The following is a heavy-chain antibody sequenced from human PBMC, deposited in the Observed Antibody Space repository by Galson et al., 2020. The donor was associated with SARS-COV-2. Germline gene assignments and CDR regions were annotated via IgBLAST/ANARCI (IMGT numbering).Heavy chain of an antibody. CDR1: GYTFTSYY. CDR3: ASWLASNDQRFYSSSWYSYYYVMDV. CDR2: INPSGGST. V-gene: IGHV1-46*01. D-gene: IGHD6-13*01. J-gene: IGHJ6*02. Sequence: ASVKVSCKASGYTFTSYYMHWVRQAPGQGLEWMGIINPSGGSTSYAQKFQGRVTMTRDTSTSTVYMELSSLRSEDTAVYYCASWLASNDQRFYSSSWYSYYYVMDVWGQGTTVTVSS.